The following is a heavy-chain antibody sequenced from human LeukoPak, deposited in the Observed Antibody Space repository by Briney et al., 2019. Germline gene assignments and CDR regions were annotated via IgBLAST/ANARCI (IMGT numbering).Heavy chain of an antibody. Sequence: SETLSLTCTVSGGSISSYYWSWIRQPPGKGLEWIGYIYYSGSTYYNPSLKSRVTISVDTSKNQFSLKLSSVTAADTAVYYCARENIVVVTAQRYNWFDPWGQGTLVTVSS. V-gene: IGHV4-30-4*01. CDR1: GGSISSYY. CDR3: ARENIVVVTAQRYNWFDP. D-gene: IGHD2-21*02. J-gene: IGHJ5*02. CDR2: IYYSGST.